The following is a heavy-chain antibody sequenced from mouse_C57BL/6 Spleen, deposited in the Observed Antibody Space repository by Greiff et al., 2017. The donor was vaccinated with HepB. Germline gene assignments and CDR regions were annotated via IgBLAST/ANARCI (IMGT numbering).Heavy chain of an antibody. CDR2: IYPRDGST. V-gene: IGHV1-85*01. J-gene: IGHJ1*03. Sequence: VKLMESGPELVKPGASVKLSCKASGYTFTSYDINWVKQRPGQGLEWLGWIYPRDGSTKYNEKFKGKATLTVDTSSSTAYMELHSLTSEDSAVYFCARPYYYGSSYWYFDVWGTGTTVTVSS. D-gene: IGHD1-1*01. CDR3: ARPYYYGSSYWYFDV. CDR1: GYTFTSYD.